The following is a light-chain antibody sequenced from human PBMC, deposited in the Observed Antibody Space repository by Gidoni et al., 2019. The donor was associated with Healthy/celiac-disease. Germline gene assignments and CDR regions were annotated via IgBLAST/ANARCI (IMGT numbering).Light chain of an antibody. CDR2: DAS. J-gene: IGKJ1*01. Sequence: IVLTQSPATLSLSPGERATLSCRASQSVSSYLAWYQQKPGQAPRLRIYDASNRATGIPARFSGSGSGTDFTLTISSLGPEDCAVYYCKQRSNWPWTFGQGTKVEIK. V-gene: IGKV3-11*01. CDR3: KQRSNWPWT. CDR1: QSVSSY.